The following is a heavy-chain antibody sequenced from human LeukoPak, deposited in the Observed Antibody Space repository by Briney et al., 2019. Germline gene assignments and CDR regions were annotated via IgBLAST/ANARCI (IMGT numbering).Heavy chain of an antibody. J-gene: IGHJ4*02. Sequence: SETLSLTCAVYGGSFSGYYWSWIRQPPGKGLEWIGEINHSGSTNYNPSLKSRVTISVDTSKNQFSLRLTSVTAADTAVYYCARGFDSKSTYFDYWGQGTLVTVSS. CDR1: GGSFSGYY. D-gene: IGHD2-21*01. V-gene: IGHV4-34*01. CDR3: ARGFDSKSTYFDY. CDR2: INHSGST.